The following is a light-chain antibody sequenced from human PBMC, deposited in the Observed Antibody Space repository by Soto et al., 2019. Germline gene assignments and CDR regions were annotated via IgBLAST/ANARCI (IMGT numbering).Light chain of an antibody. V-gene: IGLV2-14*01. CDR1: SRDVGGYNY. CDR3: SSYTSSSTPFYV. Sequence: QSVLTQPASVSGSPGQSITISCTGTSRDVGGYNYVSWYQQHPGKAPKLMIYEVSNRTSGVSNRFSGSKSGNTASLTISGLQAEDEADYYCSSYTSSSTPFYVFGTGTKLTVL. CDR2: EVS. J-gene: IGLJ1*01.